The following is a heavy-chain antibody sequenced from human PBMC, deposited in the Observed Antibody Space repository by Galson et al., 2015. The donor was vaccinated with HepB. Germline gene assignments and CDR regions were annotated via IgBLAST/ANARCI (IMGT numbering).Heavy chain of an antibody. J-gene: IGHJ4*02. CDR1: GFTFSSYS. CDR2: ISSSSSTI. CDR3: ARDEVLSY. Sequence: SLRLSCAASGFTFSSYSMNWVRQAPGKGLEWVSYISSSSSTIYYADSVKGRFTISRDNAKNSLCLQMNSLRAEDTAVYYCARDEVLSYWGQGTLVTVSS. V-gene: IGHV3-48*01.